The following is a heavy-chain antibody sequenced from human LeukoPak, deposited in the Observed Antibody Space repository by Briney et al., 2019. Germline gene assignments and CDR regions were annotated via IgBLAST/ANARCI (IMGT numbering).Heavy chain of an antibody. V-gene: IGHV4-38-2*02. CDR2: IYHSGST. CDR1: GYSISSGYY. J-gene: IGHJ4*02. D-gene: IGHD3-10*01. CDR3: ARGKYYYGSGSYSFDY. Sequence: PSETLSLTCTVSGYSISSGYYWGWIRQPPGKGLEWIGSIYHSGSTYYNPSLKSRVTISVDTSKNQFSLKLSSVTAADTAVYYCARGKYYYGSGSYSFDYWGQGTLVTVSS.